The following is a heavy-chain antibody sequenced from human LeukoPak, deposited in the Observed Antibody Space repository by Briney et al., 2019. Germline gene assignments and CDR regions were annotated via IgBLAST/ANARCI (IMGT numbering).Heavy chain of an antibody. V-gene: IGHV3-7*01. J-gene: IGHJ4*02. CDR2: IKQDGSEK. CDR1: GFTFSDYW. Sequence: GGSLRLSCAASGFTFSDYWMTWGRQAPGKGLEWVANIKQDGSEKYYVDSVKGRFTISRDNAKNSLYLQMNSLRVEDTAVYYCARTTVSDYWGQGTLVTVSS. D-gene: IGHD4-11*01. CDR3: ARTTVSDY.